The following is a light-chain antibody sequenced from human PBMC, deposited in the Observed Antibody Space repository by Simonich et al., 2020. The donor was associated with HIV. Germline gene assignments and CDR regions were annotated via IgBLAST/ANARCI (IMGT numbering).Light chain of an antibody. Sequence: EIVLTQSPGTLSLSPGERATLSCWASQGVSSSLAWYQQKPGQTPRLLIYVASNRATGIPARFSGTGSGTDFTLTISSLEPEDFAIYYCQQPGNWPTFGQGTKLEI. CDR2: VAS. V-gene: IGKV3-11*01. CDR3: QQPGNWPT. J-gene: IGKJ2*01. CDR1: QGVSSS.